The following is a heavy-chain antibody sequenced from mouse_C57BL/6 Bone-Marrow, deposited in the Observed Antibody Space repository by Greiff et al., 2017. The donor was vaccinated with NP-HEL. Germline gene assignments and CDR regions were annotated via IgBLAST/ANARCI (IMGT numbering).Heavy chain of an antibody. J-gene: IGHJ3*01. CDR1: GYTFTDYY. Sequence: EVQLQQSGPVLVKPGASVKMSCKASGYTFTDYYMNWVKQSHGKSLEWIGVINPYNGGTSYNQKFKGKATLTVDKSSSTAYMELNSLTSEDSAVYDCAITQLGEGFAYWGQGTLVTVSA. D-gene: IGHD4-1*02. CDR3: AITQLGEGFAY. CDR2: INPYNGGT. V-gene: IGHV1-19*01.